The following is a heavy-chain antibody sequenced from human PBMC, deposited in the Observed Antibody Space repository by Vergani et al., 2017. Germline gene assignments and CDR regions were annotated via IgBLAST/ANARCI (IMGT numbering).Heavy chain of an antibody. D-gene: IGHD3-16*01. CDR3: ARGRPYVGWFDP. Sequence: QVHLVQSGSEVKKPGASVKVSCKASGYTITDYYIHWVRHVPGQRLEWMGWINPNSGGTEYAQKFQSRVTMTWDTSTTTAYVDLSSLRSDDTAVYYCARGRPYVGWFDPWGQGGLVTDSS. CDR1: GYTITDYY. V-gene: IGHV1-2*02. J-gene: IGHJ5*02. CDR2: INPNSGGT.